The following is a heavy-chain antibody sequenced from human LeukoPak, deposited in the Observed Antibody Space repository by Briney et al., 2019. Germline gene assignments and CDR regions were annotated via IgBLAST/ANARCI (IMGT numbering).Heavy chain of an antibody. Sequence: PGGSLRLSCAASGFTFSGSAMHWVRQAAGKGLEWVGRIRSKANSYATAYAASVKGRFTISRDDSKNTAYLQMHSLKTEDTAVYYCTRSTDAFDIWGQGTMVTVSS. CDR1: GFTFSGSA. V-gene: IGHV3-73*01. CDR3: TRSTDAFDI. CDR2: IRSKANSYAT. J-gene: IGHJ3*02.